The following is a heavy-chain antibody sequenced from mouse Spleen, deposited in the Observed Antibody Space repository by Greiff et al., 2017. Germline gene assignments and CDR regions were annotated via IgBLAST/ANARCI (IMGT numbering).Heavy chain of an antibody. CDR3: ARSAPTAYYYAMDY. J-gene: IGHJ4*01. D-gene: IGHD1-2*01. CDR2: INPSSGYT. V-gene: IGHV1-4*01. Sequence: QVQLKESGAELARPGASVKMSCKASGYTFTSYTMHWVKQRPGQGLEWIGYINPSSGYTKYNQKFKDKATLTADKSSSTAYMQLSSLTSEDSAVYYCARSAPTAYYYAMDYWGQGTSVTVSS. CDR1: GYTFTSYT.